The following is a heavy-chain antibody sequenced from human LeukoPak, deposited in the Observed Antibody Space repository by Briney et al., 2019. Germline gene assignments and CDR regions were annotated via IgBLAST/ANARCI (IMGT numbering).Heavy chain of an antibody. CDR3: ARRFTAQLAFVDV. D-gene: IGHD3-3*02. Sequence: PGGSLRLSCAASGFTVSSNYMSWVRQAPGKGLEWVSVIYSGGSTYYADSVKGRFTISRDNSKNTLYLQMGSLRAEDMAVYYCARRFTAQLAFVDVWGKGTTVTISS. CDR2: IYSGGST. J-gene: IGHJ6*04. V-gene: IGHV3-53*05. CDR1: GFTVSSNY.